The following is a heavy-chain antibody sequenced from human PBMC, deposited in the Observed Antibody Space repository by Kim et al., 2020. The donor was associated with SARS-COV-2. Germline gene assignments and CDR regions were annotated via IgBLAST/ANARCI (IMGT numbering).Heavy chain of an antibody. CDR3: AKGGYSYGPYYFDY. Sequence: ADSVKGRFTISRDNSKNPLYLQMNSLRTEDTAVYYCAKGGYSYGPYYFDYWGQGTLVTVSS. D-gene: IGHD5-18*01. J-gene: IGHJ4*02. V-gene: IGHV3-23*01.